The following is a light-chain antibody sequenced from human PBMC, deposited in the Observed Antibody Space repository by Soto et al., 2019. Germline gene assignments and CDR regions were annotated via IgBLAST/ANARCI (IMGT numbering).Light chain of an antibody. CDR2: EVN. CDR3: SSYTSSSTR. Sequence: QSVLSQPASVSGSPGQSITISCTGTTSDIGRYNYVSWYQHHPGKAPKLIIYEVNNRPSGVSNRFSGSKSGNTASLTISGLQAEDEAHYYCSSYTSSSTRFGGGTKLTVL. CDR1: TSDIGRYNY. V-gene: IGLV2-14*01. J-gene: IGLJ2*01.